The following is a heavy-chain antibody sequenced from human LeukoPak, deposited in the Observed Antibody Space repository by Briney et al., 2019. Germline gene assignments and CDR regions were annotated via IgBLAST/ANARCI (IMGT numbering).Heavy chain of an antibody. CDR3: AGAVWSGRIY. CDR1: RGSISSGGYY. CDR2: NYHSGST. V-gene: IGHV4-30-2*01. J-gene: IGHJ4*02. Sequence: SETLSLTCTVSRGSISSGGYYWSWIRQPPGKGREWIGYNYHSGSTYYNPSLKGRVTISVDRSKNQFSLKLSSVTAADTAVYCCAGAVWSGRIYWGEGTLVTVSS. D-gene: IGHD3-3*01.